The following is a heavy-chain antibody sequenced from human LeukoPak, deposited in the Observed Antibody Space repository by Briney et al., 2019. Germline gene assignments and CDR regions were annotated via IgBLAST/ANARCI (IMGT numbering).Heavy chain of an antibody. D-gene: IGHD1-1*01. V-gene: IGHV4-34*01. Sequence: SETLSLTCAIYSESFSGYFWSWIRQPPGKGLEWIGEINYSGSTNYNPSLKSRVTISVDTSKNQFSLKLSSVTAADTAVYYCARGSVQLGAFDIWGQGTMVTVSS. J-gene: IGHJ3*02. CDR3: ARGSVQLGAFDI. CDR2: INYSGST. CDR1: SESFSGYF.